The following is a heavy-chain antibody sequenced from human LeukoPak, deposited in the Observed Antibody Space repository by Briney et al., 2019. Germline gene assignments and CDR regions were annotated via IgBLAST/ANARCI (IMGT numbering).Heavy chain of an antibody. CDR3: ATLRWPQPYYYGMDV. Sequence: PSETLSLTCTVAGGSISSYYWSWIRQPPGKGLEWIGYIYYSGSTNYNPSLKSRVTISVDTSKNQFSLKLSSVTAADTAVYYCATLRWPQPYYYGMDVWGQGTTVTVSS. CDR1: GGSISSYY. CDR2: IYYSGST. D-gene: IGHD4-23*01. J-gene: IGHJ6*02. V-gene: IGHV4-59*01.